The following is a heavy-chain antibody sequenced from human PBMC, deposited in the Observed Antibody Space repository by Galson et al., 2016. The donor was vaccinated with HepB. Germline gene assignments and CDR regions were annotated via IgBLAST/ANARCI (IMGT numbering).Heavy chain of an antibody. CDR1: GFTFSNCW. J-gene: IGHJ4*02. CDR2: IKGDGSET. V-gene: IGHV3-7*03. Sequence: SLRLSCAVSGFTFSNCWMTWVRQAPGKGLQWVANIKGDGSETYYLDSLKGRLTISRDNAKNSLFLQMNSLRADDTAVYYCARGRLTMVRGLNGYYFDLWGQGTLVTVSS. D-gene: IGHD3-10*01. CDR3: ARGRLTMVRGLNGYYFDL.